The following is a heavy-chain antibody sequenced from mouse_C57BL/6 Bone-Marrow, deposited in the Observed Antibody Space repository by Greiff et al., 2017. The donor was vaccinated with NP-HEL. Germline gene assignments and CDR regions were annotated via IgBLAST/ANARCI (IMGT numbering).Heavy chain of an antibody. V-gene: IGHV14-4*01. D-gene: IGHD1-1*01. CDR2: IDPENGDT. CDR3: TTALVDYYGSSYRFDY. J-gene: IGHJ2*01. Sequence: EVQLQQSGAELVRPGASVKLSCTASGFNIKDDYMHWVKQRPEQGLEWIGWIDPENGDTEYASKFQGKATITADTSSNNAYLQLSSLTSEDTAVYYCTTALVDYYGSSYRFDYWGQGTTLTVSS. CDR1: GFNIKDDY.